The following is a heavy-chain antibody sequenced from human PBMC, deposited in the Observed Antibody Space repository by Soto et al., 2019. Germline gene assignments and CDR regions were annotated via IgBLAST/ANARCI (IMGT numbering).Heavy chain of an antibody. CDR3: AHKRDVSRGSTY. D-gene: IGHD1-1*01. CDR2: IYWDDDQ. J-gene: IGHJ4*02. Sequence: QITLKESGPTLVKPTQTLTLTCTFSGFSFSVNGVAVGWIRQPPGQALEWLALIYWDDDQRYNPSLKDRLTTPKDTPRNRFVLKMPNVDPVEKATYYCAHKRDVSRGSTYGGKETLVTVS. V-gene: IGHV2-5*02. CDR1: GFSFSVNGVA.